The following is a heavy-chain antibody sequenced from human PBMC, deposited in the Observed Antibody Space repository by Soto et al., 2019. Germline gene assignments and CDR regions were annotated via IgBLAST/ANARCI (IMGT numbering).Heavy chain of an antibody. Sequence: GGSLRLSCAASGFTFSSYAMSWVRQAPGKGLEWVSAISGSGGSTYYADSVKGRFTISRDNSKNTLYLQMNSLRAEDTAVYYWESARGAVPGLAYWGKGSLVPVSS. CDR1: GFTFSSYA. CDR2: ISGSGGST. CDR3: ESARGAVPGLAY. D-gene: IGHD2-2*01. J-gene: IGHJ4*02. V-gene: IGHV3-23*01.